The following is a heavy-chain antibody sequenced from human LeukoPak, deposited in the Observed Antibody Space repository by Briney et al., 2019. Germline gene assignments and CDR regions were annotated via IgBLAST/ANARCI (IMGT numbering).Heavy chain of an antibody. Sequence: GGSLRLSCAASGFTFSSYDMHWVRQATGKGLEWVSAIGTAGDTYYPGSVKGRFTISRENAKNSLYLQMNSLRAGDTAVYYCARASPTYGAEWYFDYWGQGTLVTVSS. V-gene: IGHV3-13*01. CDR1: GFTFSSYD. J-gene: IGHJ4*02. CDR3: ARASPTYGAEWYFDY. CDR2: IGTAGDT. D-gene: IGHD4-17*01.